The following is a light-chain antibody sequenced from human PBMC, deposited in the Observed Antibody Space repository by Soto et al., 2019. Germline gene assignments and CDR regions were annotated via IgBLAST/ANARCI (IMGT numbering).Light chain of an antibody. CDR1: SSNIGNNY. CDR2: ENN. Sequence: QSVLTQPPSVSAAPGQKVTISCSGSSSNIGNNYVSWYQQLPGTAPKLLIYENNKRPSGIPDRFSGAKSGTSATLGITGLQAGDEADYYCGTCDSSLSEGDVFGTGTKLTVL. V-gene: IGLV1-51*02. J-gene: IGLJ1*01. CDR3: GTCDSSLSEGDV.